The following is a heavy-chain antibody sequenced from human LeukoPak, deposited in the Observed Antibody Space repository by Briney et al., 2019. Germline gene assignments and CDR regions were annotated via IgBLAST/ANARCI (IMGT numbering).Heavy chain of an antibody. D-gene: IGHD3-10*01. CDR2: ISSDRGTT. Sequence: ASVKVSCKASGYTFTHYYFHWVRQAPGQGLEGRGWISSDRGTTDYAQKFQGRVTMTRDTSISTVYMELSSLTSDDTAIYYCARAMSGDLFDFWGQGTLVTVSS. CDR1: GYTFTHYY. CDR3: ARAMSGDLFDF. V-gene: IGHV1-2*02. J-gene: IGHJ4*02.